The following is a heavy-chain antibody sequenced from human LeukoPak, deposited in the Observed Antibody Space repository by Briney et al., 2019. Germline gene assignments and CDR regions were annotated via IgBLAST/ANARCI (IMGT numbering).Heavy chain of an antibody. J-gene: IGHJ4*02. D-gene: IGHD1-1*01. V-gene: IGHV4-31*03. CDR1: GASVTSGGNY. Sequence: SQTLSLTCTVSGASVTSGGNYWGWIRQHPGKGLEWIGYIFYSGSTYYNPSLKSRVTISIDTSKNQFSLNLSSVTAADTAVYYCARSPETASFDYWGQGTLVTVSS. CDR3: ARSPETASFDY. CDR2: IFYSGST.